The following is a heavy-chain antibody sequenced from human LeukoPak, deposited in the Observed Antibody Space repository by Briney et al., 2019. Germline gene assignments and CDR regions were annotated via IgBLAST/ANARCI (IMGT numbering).Heavy chain of an antibody. CDR3: AEDYGYSSSWYDY. J-gene: IGHJ4*02. Sequence: GASLRLSCEASGFTFVDYGMHSVRPPPGKGLEWVSTISWNSASVGYVDSVKGRFTISRDNAKKHLYLQMNSLRPEDTALYYCAEDYGYSSSWYDYWGQGTLVTVSS. CDR1: GFTFVDYG. CDR2: ISWNSASV. V-gene: IGHV3-9*01. D-gene: IGHD6-13*01.